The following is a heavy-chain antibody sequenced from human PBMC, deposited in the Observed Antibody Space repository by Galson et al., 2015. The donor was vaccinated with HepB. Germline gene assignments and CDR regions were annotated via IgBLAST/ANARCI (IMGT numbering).Heavy chain of an antibody. CDR1: GYTFSNYG. V-gene: IGHV1-18*04. Sequence: SVKVSCKASGYTFSNYGFSWVRQAPGQGLEWMGWISAYNANTDYAQNLQGRVTLTTDTSTSTAYMELRSLRSDDTAVYYCARGAAMVPYFDCWGQGTLVTVSS. CDR3: ARGAAMVPYFDC. CDR2: ISAYNANT. J-gene: IGHJ4*02. D-gene: IGHD5-18*01.